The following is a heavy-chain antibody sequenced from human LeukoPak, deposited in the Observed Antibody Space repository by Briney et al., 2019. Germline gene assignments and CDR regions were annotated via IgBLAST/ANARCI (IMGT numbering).Heavy chain of an antibody. Sequence: GGSLRLSCAASGFTFSSYGMHWVRQAPGKGLEWVANIKQDGSEKYYVDSVKGRFTISRDNAKNSLYLQMNSLRAEDTAVYYCAREESYYDYIWGSYRFFDYWGQGTLVTVSS. V-gene: IGHV3-7*01. D-gene: IGHD3-16*02. CDR2: IKQDGSEK. CDR1: GFTFSSYG. J-gene: IGHJ4*02. CDR3: AREESYYDYIWGSYRFFDY.